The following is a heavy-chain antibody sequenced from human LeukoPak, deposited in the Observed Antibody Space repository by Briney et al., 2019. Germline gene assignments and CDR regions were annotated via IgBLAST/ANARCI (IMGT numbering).Heavy chain of an antibody. CDR2: IYYSGST. Sequence: SETLSLTCTVSGGSISSYYWSWIRQPPGKGLEWIGYIYYSGSTNYNPSLKSRVTISVDTSKNQFSLKLGSVTAADTAVYYCAREIPGIVGATYFDYWGQGTLVTVSS. V-gene: IGHV4-59*01. D-gene: IGHD1-26*01. J-gene: IGHJ4*02. CDR1: GGSISSYY. CDR3: AREIPGIVGATYFDY.